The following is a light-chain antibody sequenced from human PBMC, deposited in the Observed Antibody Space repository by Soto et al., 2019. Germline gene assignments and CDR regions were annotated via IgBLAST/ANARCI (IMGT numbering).Light chain of an antibody. Sequence: DIQMTQTPSSLSASVGDRVTITCRASQSISNYLNWYQHKPGKAPKLLIYAASSLQSGVPSRFSASGSGTDFTLTIGSLQPEDFATYYCRQSYIIPCLFGQGTRLEIK. V-gene: IGKV1-39*01. CDR1: QSISNY. CDR2: AAS. CDR3: RQSYIIPCL. J-gene: IGKJ5*01.